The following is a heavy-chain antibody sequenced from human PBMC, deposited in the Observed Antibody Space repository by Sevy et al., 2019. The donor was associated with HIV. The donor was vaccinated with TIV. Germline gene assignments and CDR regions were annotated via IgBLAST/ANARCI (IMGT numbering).Heavy chain of an antibody. Sequence: GGSLRLSCSTSRVSFTNPAMSWLRQAPGKGLEWVASIRGSGGTKYYAGSVRGRFSISRDDSEDTVYLQMSSLRAEDTAVYYCAKNHYELVSYFEHWGQGTLVTVSS. CDR1: RVSFTNPA. J-gene: IGHJ1*01. CDR2: IRGSGGTK. V-gene: IGHV3-23*01. D-gene: IGHD3-22*01. CDR3: AKNHYELVSYFEH.